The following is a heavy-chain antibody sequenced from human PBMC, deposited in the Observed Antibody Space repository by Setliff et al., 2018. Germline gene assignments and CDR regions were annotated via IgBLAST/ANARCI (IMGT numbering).Heavy chain of an antibody. CDR3: VRDTTSGWMLTN. J-gene: IGHJ4*02. Sequence: GGSLRLSCAASGFTFNTAWMSWVRQAPGKGLEWISYLNNDGTTIYYADSVRGRFTISRDNARDSLYLQMNSLRAEDTAVYYCVRDTTSGWMLTNWGQGTLVT. D-gene: IGHD6-25*01. CDR1: GFTFNTAW. CDR2: LNNDGTTI. V-gene: IGHV3-48*04.